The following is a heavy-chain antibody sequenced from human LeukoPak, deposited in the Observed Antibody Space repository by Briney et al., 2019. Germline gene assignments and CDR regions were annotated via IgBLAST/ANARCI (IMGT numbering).Heavy chain of an antibody. Sequence: SETLSLTCAVYGGSFSGYYWSWLRQPPGKGLQWIGGINHSRSTNYNSALKSRVTTTEDKSKNQLSLKLSSVTAAETAVYYCAREECSCGSCSSFDYWGQGTLVTVSS. D-gene: IGHD2-15*01. CDR2: INHSRST. V-gene: IGHV4-34*01. CDR1: GGSFSGYY. J-gene: IGHJ4*02. CDR3: AREECSCGSCSSFDY.